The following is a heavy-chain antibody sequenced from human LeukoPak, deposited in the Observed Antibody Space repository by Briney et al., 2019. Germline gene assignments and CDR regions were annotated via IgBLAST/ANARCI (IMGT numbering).Heavy chain of an antibody. V-gene: IGHV4-34*01. Sequence: SETLSLTCAVYGGSVSGFYWSWIRQPPGKGLEWIGEITHSGNTNYNPSLKSRVTISADTSNNQFSLKLSSVTAADTAVYYCARHVEGVRFTTFLAYWGQGTLVTVSS. D-gene: IGHD3-9*01. J-gene: IGHJ4*02. CDR2: ITHSGNT. CDR1: GGSVSGFY. CDR3: ARHVEGVRFTTFLAY.